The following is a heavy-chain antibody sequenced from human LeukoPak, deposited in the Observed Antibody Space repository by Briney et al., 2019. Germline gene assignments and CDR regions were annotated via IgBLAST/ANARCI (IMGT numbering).Heavy chain of an antibody. CDR1: GYTFTSYG. CDR3: ARVDTAMETLFDY. D-gene: IGHD5-18*01. CDR2: ISAYNGNT. Sequence: GAAVKVSCKASGYTFTSYGINWVRQAPGQGLEWMGWISAYNGNTNYAQKLQGRVSMTTDTSTSTAYMELRSLRSDDTAVYYCARVDTAMETLFDYWGQGTLVTVSS. J-gene: IGHJ4*02. V-gene: IGHV1-18*01.